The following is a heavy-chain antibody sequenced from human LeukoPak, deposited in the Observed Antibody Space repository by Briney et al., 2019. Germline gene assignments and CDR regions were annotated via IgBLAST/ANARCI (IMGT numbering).Heavy chain of an antibody. Sequence: GGSLRLSCAASGFTFRSFAMHWVRQAPGKGLEWVSFIRFDGSDKSYADSAEGRFTISRDNSQNTLYLQLNSLRLEDTAVYYCAKVGYCRGASCYNFDYWGQGTLVTVSS. CDR3: AKVGYCRGASCYNFDY. CDR2: IRFDGSDK. V-gene: IGHV3-30*02. D-gene: IGHD2-2*02. CDR1: GFTFRSFA. J-gene: IGHJ4*02.